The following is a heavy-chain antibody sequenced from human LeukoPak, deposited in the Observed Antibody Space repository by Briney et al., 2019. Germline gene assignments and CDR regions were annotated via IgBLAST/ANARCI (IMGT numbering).Heavy chain of an antibody. D-gene: IGHD3-3*01. V-gene: IGHV4-39*02. J-gene: IGHJ6*03. Sequence: SETLSLTCTVSGASITSADYYWGWIRQPPGKGLEWIGAVLFTGDTYYTPSLKSRVTISVHTSNKQFSLKLSSVTAADTAVYYCARDYDGSYYYYYMDVWGKGTTVIVS. CDR1: GASITSADYY. CDR3: ARDYDGSYYYYYMDV. CDR2: VLFTGDT.